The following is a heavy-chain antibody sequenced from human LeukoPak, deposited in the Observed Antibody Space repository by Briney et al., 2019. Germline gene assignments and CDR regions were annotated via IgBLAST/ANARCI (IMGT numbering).Heavy chain of an antibody. CDR2: IYHSGST. CDR3: ARMGGNSRKYYFDY. V-gene: IGHV4-38-2*02. D-gene: IGHD4-23*01. Sequence: KASETLSLTCTVSGYSISSGYYWGWIRPPPGKGLEWIGSIYHSGSTYYNPSLKSRVTISVDTSKNQFSLKLSSVTAADTAVYYCARMGGNSRKYYFDYWGQGTLVTVSS. J-gene: IGHJ4*02. CDR1: GYSISSGYY.